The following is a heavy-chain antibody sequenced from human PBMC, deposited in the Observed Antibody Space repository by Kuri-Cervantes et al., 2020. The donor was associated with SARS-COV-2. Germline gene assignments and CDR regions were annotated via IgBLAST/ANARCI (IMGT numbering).Heavy chain of an antibody. Sequence: ESLKISCAVSGDSMTYDYWSWIRQAPGKGLEWIGHVYYNGYITNYNPSLKSRVTISVDTSKNQFSLKLSSVTAADTAVYYCARVFPYCSSPSCYTDYYYYYMDVWGKGTTVTVSS. J-gene: IGHJ6*03. D-gene: IGHD2-2*01. CDR3: ARVFPYCSSPSCYTDYYYYYMDV. V-gene: IGHV4-59*08. CDR1: GDSMTYDY. CDR2: VYYNGYIT.